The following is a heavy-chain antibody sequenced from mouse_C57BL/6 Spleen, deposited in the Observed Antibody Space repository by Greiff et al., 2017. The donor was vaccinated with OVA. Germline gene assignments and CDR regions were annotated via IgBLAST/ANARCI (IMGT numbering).Heavy chain of an antibody. D-gene: IGHD1-1*01. CDR3: ARARSSYEAMDY. Sequence: VQLQQPGAELVKPGASVKLSCKASGYTFTSYWMQWVKQRPGQGLEWIGEIDPSDSYTNYNQKFKGKATLTVDTSSSTAYMQLSSLTSEDSAVYYCARARSSYEAMDYWGQGTSVTVSS. CDR2: IDPSDSYT. V-gene: IGHV1-50*01. J-gene: IGHJ4*01. CDR1: GYTFTSYW.